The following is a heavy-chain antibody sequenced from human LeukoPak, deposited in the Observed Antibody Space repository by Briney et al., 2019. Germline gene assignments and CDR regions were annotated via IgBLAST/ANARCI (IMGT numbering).Heavy chain of an antibody. CDR1: GGSISSYY. CDR3: ARTFSGSYYHYGMDV. V-gene: IGHV4-59*01. J-gene: IGHJ6*02. D-gene: IGHD1-26*01. CDR2: IYYSGST. Sequence: SETLSLTCTVSGGSISSYYWSWIRQPPGKGLEWNGYIYYSGSTNYNPSLKSRVTISVDTSKNHFSLKLSSVTAADTAVYYCARTFSGSYYHYGMDVWGQGTTVTVSS.